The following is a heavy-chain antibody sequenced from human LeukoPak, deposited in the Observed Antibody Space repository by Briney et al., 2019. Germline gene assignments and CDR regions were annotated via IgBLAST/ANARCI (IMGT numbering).Heavy chain of an antibody. V-gene: IGHV3-7*01. CDR3: ARVTGWAPRRFGEFPRPFDY. D-gene: IGHD3-10*01. J-gene: IGHJ4*02. Sequence: GGSLRLSCAASGFTFSSYWMSWVRQAPGKGLEWVANIKQDGSEKYYVDSVKGRFTISRDNAKNSLYLQMNSLRAEDTAVYYRARVTGWAPRRFGEFPRPFDYWGQGTLVTVSS. CDR1: GFTFSSYW. CDR2: IKQDGSEK.